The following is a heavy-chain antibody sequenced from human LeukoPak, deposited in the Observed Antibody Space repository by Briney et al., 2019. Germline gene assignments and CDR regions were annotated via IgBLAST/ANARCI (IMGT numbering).Heavy chain of an antibody. CDR1: GYTFTGYS. CDR2: INANTGNP. D-gene: IGHD6-6*01. Sequence: ASVKVSCKTSGYTFTGYSINWVRQAPGQGLEWMGWINANTGNPTYAQGFTGRFVFSLDTSVTTAYLQISSLKAEDTAVYYCARDSNSILFDYWGQGTLVTVSS. CDR3: ARDSNSILFDY. J-gene: IGHJ4*02. V-gene: IGHV7-4-1*02.